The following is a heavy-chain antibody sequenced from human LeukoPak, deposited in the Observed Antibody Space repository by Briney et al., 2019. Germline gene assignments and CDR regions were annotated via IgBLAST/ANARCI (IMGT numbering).Heavy chain of an antibody. CDR1: GYTFTGYY. J-gene: IGHJ5*02. CDR3: ARDPAPTSNWFDP. CDR2: INPNSGGT. D-gene: IGHD1-14*01. Sequence: GASVKVSCKASGYTFTGYYMHWVRQAPGQGLEWMGWINPNSGGTNYAQKFQGRVTMTRDTSISTAYMELSRLRSDYTAVYYCARDPAPTSNWFDPWGQGTLVTVSS. V-gene: IGHV1-2*02.